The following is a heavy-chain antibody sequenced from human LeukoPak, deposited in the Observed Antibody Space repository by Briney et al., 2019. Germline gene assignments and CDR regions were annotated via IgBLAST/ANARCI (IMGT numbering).Heavy chain of an antibody. V-gene: IGHV3-48*02. J-gene: IGHJ4*02. D-gene: IGHD2-2*01. Sequence: GGSLRLSCAASGFTFSSYSMNWVRRAPGKGLEWVSYISSRSSNIYYADSVKGRFTISRDNAKNSLYLQMNSLRDEDTAVYYCAVHCITISCHSPRWGQGTLVTVSS. CDR2: ISSRSSNI. CDR3: AVHCITISCHSPR. CDR1: GFTFSSYS.